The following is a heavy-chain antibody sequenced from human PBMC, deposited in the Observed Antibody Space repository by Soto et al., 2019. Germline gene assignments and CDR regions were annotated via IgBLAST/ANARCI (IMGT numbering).Heavy chain of an antibody. J-gene: IGHJ4*02. D-gene: IGHD1-7*01. Sequence: TSETLSLTCTVSGGSISSGGYYWSWIRQHPGKGLEWIGYIYYSGSTYYNPSLKSRVTISVDTSKNQFSLKLSSVTAADTAVYYCARVGIAGTIDYWGQGTLVTVSS. CDR1: GGSISSGGYY. CDR2: IYYSGST. V-gene: IGHV4-31*03. CDR3: ARVGIAGTIDY.